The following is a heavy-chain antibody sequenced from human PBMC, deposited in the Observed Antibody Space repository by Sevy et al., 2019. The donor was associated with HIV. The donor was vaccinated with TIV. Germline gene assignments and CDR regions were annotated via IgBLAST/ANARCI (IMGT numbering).Heavy chain of an antibody. CDR1: GFTFSSYW. D-gene: IGHD7-27*01. V-gene: IGHV3-7*03. Sequence: GGSLRLSCAASGFTFSSYWMSWVRQAPGKGLEWVANIKQDGSEKYYVDSVKGRFTISRDNAKNSLYLQMDSLRAEDTAVYYCAREATIGTENTGDRPNYFDYWGQGTLVTVSS. J-gene: IGHJ4*02. CDR2: IKQDGSEK. CDR3: AREATIGTENTGDRPNYFDY.